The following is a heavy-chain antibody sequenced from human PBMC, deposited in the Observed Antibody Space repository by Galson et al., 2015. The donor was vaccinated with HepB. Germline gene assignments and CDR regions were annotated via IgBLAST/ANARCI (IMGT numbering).Heavy chain of an antibody. J-gene: IGHJ3*02. CDR2: IYPGDSDT. V-gene: IGHV5-51*01. CDR1: GYSFTSYW. Sequence: QSGAEVKKPGESLKISCKGSGYSFTSYWIGWVRQMPGKGLEWMGIIYPGDSDTRYSPSFQGQVTISADKSISTAYLQWSSLKASDTAMYYCARRGIVAAAPDDAFDIWGQGTMVTVSS. CDR3: ARRGIVAAAPDDAFDI. D-gene: IGHD6-13*01.